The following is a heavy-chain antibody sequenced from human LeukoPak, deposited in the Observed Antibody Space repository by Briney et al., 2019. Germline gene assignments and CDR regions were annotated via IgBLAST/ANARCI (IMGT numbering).Heavy chain of an antibody. D-gene: IGHD2-15*01. CDR3: AKDLWGCSGSSCVGWFQH. CDR1: GFTFSSYG. Sequence: GGSLRLSCAASGFTFSSYGMHWVRQAPGKGLEWVAVISYDGSNKYYADSVKGRFTISRDNSKNTLYLQMNSLRAEDTAVYYGAKDLWGCSGSSCVGWFQHWGQGTLVTVSS. J-gene: IGHJ1*01. V-gene: IGHV3-30*18. CDR2: ISYDGSNK.